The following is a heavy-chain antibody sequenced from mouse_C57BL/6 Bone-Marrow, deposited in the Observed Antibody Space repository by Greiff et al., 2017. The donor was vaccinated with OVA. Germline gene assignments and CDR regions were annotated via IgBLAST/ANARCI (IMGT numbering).Heavy chain of an antibody. CDR1: GYTFTSYW. V-gene: IGHV1-50*01. Sequence: VQLQQPGAELVKPGASVKLSCKASGYTFTSYWMQWVKQRPGQGLEWIGKIDPSDSYTNYYQKFKGKATLTVDTSSSTAYMQLNSLTSEDSAVYYCASAVFAYWGQGTLVTVSA. CDR2: IDPSDSYT. J-gene: IGHJ3*01. CDR3: ASAVFAY.